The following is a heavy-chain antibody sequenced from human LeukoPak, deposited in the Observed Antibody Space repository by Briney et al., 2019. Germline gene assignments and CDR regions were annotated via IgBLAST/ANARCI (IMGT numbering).Heavy chain of an antibody. CDR1: GDSISSFY. J-gene: IGHJ4*02. V-gene: IGHV4-59*01. Sequence: SETLSLTCTGSGDSISSFYWSWIRQPPGKGLEWIGYIYYGGSTNYNPSLKSRVTISVDKSKNQFSLKLSSVTAADTAVYYCARPPLLDYWGQGTLVTVSS. CDR2: IYYGGST. CDR3: ARPPLLDY.